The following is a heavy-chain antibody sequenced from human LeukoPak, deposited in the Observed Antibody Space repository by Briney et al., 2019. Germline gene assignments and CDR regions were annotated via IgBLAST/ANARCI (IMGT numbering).Heavy chain of an antibody. J-gene: IGHJ4*02. CDR3: ARGGLDTRRGGYFDY. CDR1: GGSFSGYY. Sequence: SETLSLTRAVSGGSFSGYYWSWVRQPPGKGLEWIGEISHSGSTYYNPSLKSRVTVSVDTSKNQFSLRLSSVTAADTAVYYCARGGLDTRRGGYFDYWGQGILVTVSS. V-gene: IGHV4-34*01. CDR2: ISHSGST. D-gene: IGHD5-18*01.